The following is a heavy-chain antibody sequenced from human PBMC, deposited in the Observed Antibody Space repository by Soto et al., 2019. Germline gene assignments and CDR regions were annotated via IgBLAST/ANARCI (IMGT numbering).Heavy chain of an antibody. D-gene: IGHD5-12*01. J-gene: IGHJ4*02. Sequence: SETLSLTCTVSGGSISSYYWSWIRQPPGKGLEWIGYIYYSGSTNYNPSLKSRVTISVDTSKNQFSLKLSSVTAADTAVYYCARVRDGYNSGFGYWGQGTLVTVSS. CDR3: ARVRDGYNSGFGY. CDR2: IYYSGST. CDR1: GGSISSYY. V-gene: IGHV4-59*01.